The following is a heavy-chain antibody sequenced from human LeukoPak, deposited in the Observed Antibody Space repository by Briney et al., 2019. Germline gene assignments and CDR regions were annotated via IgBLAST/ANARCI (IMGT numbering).Heavy chain of an antibody. D-gene: IGHD5-18*01. V-gene: IGHV3-23*01. J-gene: IGHJ5*02. Sequence: PGGSLRLSCAASGFTFSSSATSWVRQAPGKGLEWVSSISGSGSGGSTYYADSVKGRFTISRDNSKNTLYLQMNSLRAEDTAVYYCARIQKVANWFDPWGQGTLVTVSS. CDR2: ISGSGSGGST. CDR1: GFTFSSSA. CDR3: ARIQKVANWFDP.